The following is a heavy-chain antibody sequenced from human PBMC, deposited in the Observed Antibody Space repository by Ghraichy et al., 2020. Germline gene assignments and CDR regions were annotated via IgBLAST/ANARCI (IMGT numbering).Heavy chain of an antibody. CDR2: IYTSGST. CDR1: GGSISSGSYY. V-gene: IGHV4-61*02. J-gene: IGHJ4*02. CDR3: ARGGYSSGWSFDY. Sequence: SETLSLTCTVSGGSISSGSYYWSWIRQPARKGLEWIGRIYTSGSTNYNPSLKSRVTISVDTSKNQFSLKLSSVTAADTAVYYCARGGYSSGWSFDYWGQGTLVTVSS. D-gene: IGHD6-19*01.